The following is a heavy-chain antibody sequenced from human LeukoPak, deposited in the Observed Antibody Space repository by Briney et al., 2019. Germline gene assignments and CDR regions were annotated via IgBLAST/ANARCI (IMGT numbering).Heavy chain of an antibody. V-gene: IGHV4-39*01. D-gene: IGHD3-10*01. J-gene: IGHJ4*02. CDR1: GVSISSSNSY. CDR3: ANGGGEWYYYGSGTPEWVY. CDR2: IYYSGST. Sequence: PSETLSLTCTVSGVSISSSNSYWGWIRQPPGKGLEWIGSIYYSGSTYYNPSLKSRVTISVDTSKNQFSLKLSSVTAADTAVYYCANGGGEWYYYGSGTPEWVYWGQGTLVTVSS.